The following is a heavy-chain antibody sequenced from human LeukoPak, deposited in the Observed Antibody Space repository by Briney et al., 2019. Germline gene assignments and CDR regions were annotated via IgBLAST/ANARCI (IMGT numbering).Heavy chain of an antibody. J-gene: IGHJ4*02. CDR1: GYTFTGYG. V-gene: IGHV1-18*01. CDR2: ISAYNGNT. CDR3: ARIDLAYGSGTYYSSYFEY. Sequence: GASVKVSCKASGYTFTGYGISWVRQAPGQGLEGMGWISAYNGNTNYAHKFQGRVIMTTETSTRTAYMELRSLRSDDAAVYYCARIDLAYGSGTYYSSYFEYWGQGTLVTVSS. D-gene: IGHD3-10*01.